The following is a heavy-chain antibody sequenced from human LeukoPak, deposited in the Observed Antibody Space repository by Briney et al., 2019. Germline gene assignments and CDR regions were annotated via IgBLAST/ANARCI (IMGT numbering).Heavy chain of an antibody. CDR2: INTANGNT. CDR3: ARDLGGATDY. V-gene: IGHV1-3*04. CDR1: GYTFANYA. D-gene: IGHD1-26*01. J-gene: IGHJ4*02. Sequence: GASVKVSCKASGYTFANYAMHWVRQAPGQSLEWMGWINTANGNTKYSQKFQGRVTMTRDTSTSTVYMELSSLRSEDTAVYYCARDLGGATDYWGQGTLVTVSS.